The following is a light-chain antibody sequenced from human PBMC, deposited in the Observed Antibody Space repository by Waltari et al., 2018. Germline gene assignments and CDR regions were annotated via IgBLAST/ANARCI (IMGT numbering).Light chain of an antibody. CDR2: EVS. V-gene: IGLV2-18*02. CDR3: NSYKTGSSYV. CDR1: SSDVGGYNR. Sequence: QSALTQPPSVSGSPGQSVTISCTGTSSDVGGYNRVSWYQQPQGTAPKLMIYEVSNRPSGVPDRFSGSNSGNTASLTISGLQAEDEADYYCNSYKTGSSYVFGTGTKVTVL. J-gene: IGLJ1*01.